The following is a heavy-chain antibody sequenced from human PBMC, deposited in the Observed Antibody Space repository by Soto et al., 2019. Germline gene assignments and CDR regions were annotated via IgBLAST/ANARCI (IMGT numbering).Heavy chain of an antibody. CDR2: IIPIFGTA. CDR3: ARSLDFWSGYYNTRDTPFDY. Sequence: ASVKVSCKASGGTFSSYAISWVRQARGQGLEWMGGIIPIFGTANYAQKFQGRVTITADESTSTAYMELSSLRSEDTAVYYCARSLDFWSGYYNTRDTPFDYWGQGTLVTVSS. J-gene: IGHJ4*02. CDR1: GGTFSSYA. V-gene: IGHV1-69*13. D-gene: IGHD3-3*01.